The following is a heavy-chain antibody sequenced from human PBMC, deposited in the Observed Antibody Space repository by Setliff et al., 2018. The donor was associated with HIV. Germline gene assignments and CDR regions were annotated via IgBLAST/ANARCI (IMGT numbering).Heavy chain of an antibody. J-gene: IGHJ5*02. D-gene: IGHD6-13*01. CDR1: GGTFSSYS. CDR3: ARDFSGQQLVGGWFDP. Sequence: GASVKVSCKTSGGTFSSYSITWVRQAPGQGLEWMGGIIPLFGSADYAQRFQGRVTITADESTSTAYMELTSLRSEDTAMYYCARDFSGQQLVGGWFDPWGQGTLVTVSS. CDR2: IIPLFGSA. V-gene: IGHV1-69*13.